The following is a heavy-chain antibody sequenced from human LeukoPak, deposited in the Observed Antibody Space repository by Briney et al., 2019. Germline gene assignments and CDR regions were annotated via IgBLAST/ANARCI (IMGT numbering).Heavy chain of an antibody. D-gene: IGHD3-3*01. CDR2: IYYSGST. J-gene: IGHJ3*02. CDR1: GGSISSSSYS. V-gene: IGHV4-39*07. CDR3: ARGYYDFWSGKGAFDI. Sequence: SETLSLICTVSGGSISSSSYSWGWIRQPPGKGLEWIGSIYYSGSTYYNPSLKSRVTISVDTSKNQFSLKLSSVTAADTAVYYCARGYYDFWSGKGAFDIWGQGTMVTVSS.